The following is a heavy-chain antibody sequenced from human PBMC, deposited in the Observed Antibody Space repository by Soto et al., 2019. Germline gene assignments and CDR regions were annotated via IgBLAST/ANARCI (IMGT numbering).Heavy chain of an antibody. J-gene: IGHJ4*02. Sequence: SETLSLTCTVSGGSISSGDYYWSWVRQSPGKGLEWIVSVSSTGSTVYNPSLTSRVTVSLDTSKNQFPLKLSSVTAADTAVYYCARSDGRYWGQGTLVTVSS. CDR2: VSSTGST. CDR3: ARSDGRY. CDR1: GGSISSGDYY. V-gene: IGHV4-61*08.